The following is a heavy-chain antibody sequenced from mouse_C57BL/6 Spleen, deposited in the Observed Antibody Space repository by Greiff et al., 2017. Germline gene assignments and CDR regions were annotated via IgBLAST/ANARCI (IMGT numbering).Heavy chain of an antibody. Sequence: QVQLQQPGAELVRPGSSVKLSCQASGYTFTSYWLHWVKQRPIQGLEWIGHIDPSDSVPHSNKKFKYKAPLTVGKSSSTAYMQLSSLTSEDSAVYYCARWGDGYSGFAYWGQGTLVTVSA. CDR2: IDPSDSVP. V-gene: IGHV1-52*01. CDR3: ARWGDGYSGFAY. CDR1: GYTFTSYW. J-gene: IGHJ3*01. D-gene: IGHD2-3*01.